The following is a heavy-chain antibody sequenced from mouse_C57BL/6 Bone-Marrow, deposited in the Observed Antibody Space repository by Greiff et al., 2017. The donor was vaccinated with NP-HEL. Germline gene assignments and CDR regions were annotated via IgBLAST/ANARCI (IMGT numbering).Heavy chain of an antibody. CDR2: IYPGSGST. J-gene: IGHJ4*01. Sequence: QVQLKESGAELVKPGASVKMSCKASGYTFTSYWITWVKQRPGQGLEWIGDIYPGSGSTNYNEKFKSKATLTVDTSSSTAYMQLSSLTSEDSAVYYCASSYCAMDYWGQGTSVTVSS. V-gene: IGHV1-55*01. CDR1: GYTFTSYW. D-gene: IGHD6-1*01. CDR3: ASSYCAMDY.